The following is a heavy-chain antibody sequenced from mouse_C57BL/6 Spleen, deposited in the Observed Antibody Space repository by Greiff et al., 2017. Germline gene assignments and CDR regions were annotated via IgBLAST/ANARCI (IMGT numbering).Heavy chain of an antibody. D-gene: IGHD2-2*01. J-gene: IGHJ3*01. CDR1: GFTFTDYY. V-gene: IGHV7-3*01. Sequence: EVQVVESGGGLVQPGGSLSLSCAASGFTFTDYYMSWVRQPPGKALEWLGFISNKANGYTTEYSASVKGRFTISRDNSQSILYLQMNALRAEDSATYYCARGGYRFAYWGQGTLVTVSA. CDR3: ARGGYRFAY. CDR2: ISNKANGYTT.